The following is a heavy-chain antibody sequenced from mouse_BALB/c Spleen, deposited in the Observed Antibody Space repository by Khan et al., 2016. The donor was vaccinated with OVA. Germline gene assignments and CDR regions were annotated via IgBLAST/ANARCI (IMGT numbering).Heavy chain of an antibody. J-gene: IGHJ4*01. D-gene: IGHD1-1*01. CDR3: ARQSYYGYAMDY. CDR1: GYSITSDYA. V-gene: IGHV3-2*02. CDR2: ISYSGTT. Sequence: VQLKESGPGLVKPSQSLSLTCTVTGYSITSDYAWNWIRQFPGNKLEWMGYISYSGTTSYNPSLKSRISITRDTSKNQFFLQLNSVTSEDTATYYCARQSYYGYAMDYWGQGTSVTVSS.